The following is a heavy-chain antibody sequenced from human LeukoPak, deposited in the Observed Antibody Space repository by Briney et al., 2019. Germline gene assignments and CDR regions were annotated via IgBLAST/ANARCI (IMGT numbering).Heavy chain of an antibody. J-gene: IGHJ4*02. D-gene: IGHD5-24*01. CDR3: ARLGDGYKFDC. CDR1: GFTFSSYS. V-gene: IGHV3-21*01. CDR2: ISSSSSYI. Sequence: PGGSLRLSFAASGFTFSSYSMNWVRQAPGKGLEWVSSISSSSSYIYYADSVKGRFTISRDNAKNSLYLQMNSLRAEDTAVYYCARLGDGYKFDCWGQGTLVTVSS.